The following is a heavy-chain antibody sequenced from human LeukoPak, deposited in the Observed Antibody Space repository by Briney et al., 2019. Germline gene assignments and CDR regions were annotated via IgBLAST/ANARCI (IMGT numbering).Heavy chain of an antibody. D-gene: IGHD2-15*01. CDR1: GFTFSSYG. J-gene: IGHJ4*02. CDR2: ISYDGSNK. CDR3: AKKGPNCSGGSCYPGGSEAYYFDY. V-gene: IGHV3-30*18. Sequence: GGSLRLSCAASGFTFSSYGMHWVRQAPGKGLEWVAVISYDGSNKYYADSVKGRFTISRDNSKNTLYLQMNSLRAADTAVYYCAKKGPNCSGGSCYPGGSEAYYFDYWGQGTLVTVSS.